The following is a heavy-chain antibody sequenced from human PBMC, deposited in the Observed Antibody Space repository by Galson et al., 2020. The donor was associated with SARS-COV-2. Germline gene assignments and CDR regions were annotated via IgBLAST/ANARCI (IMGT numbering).Heavy chain of an antibody. J-gene: IGHJ4*01. D-gene: IGHD5-12*01. CDR1: GFTFSTYA. CDR3: VKHGAAGGYGNFDY. Sequence: GGSLRLSCSASGFTFSTYAMHWVRQAPGKGLEFVSIISNNGDNTFYADSVKGRFTISRDNPKNTLYLQMSSLRAEDTALYYCVKHGAAGGYGNFDYW. V-gene: IGHV3-64D*08. CDR2: ISNNGDNT.